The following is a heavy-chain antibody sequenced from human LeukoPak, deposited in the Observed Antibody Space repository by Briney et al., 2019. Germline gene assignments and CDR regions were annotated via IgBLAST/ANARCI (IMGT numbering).Heavy chain of an antibody. V-gene: IGHV1-8*03. CDR3: ARERPWNDGAFDI. CDR2: VNPNSGNT. Sequence: ASVKVSCEASGYTFTSYDINWVRQATGQGLEWMGWVNPNSGNTGYAQKFQGRVTITRNTSISTAYMELSSLRSEDTAVYYCARERPWNDGAFDIWGQGTMVTVSS. D-gene: IGHD1-1*01. CDR1: GYTFTSYD. J-gene: IGHJ3*02.